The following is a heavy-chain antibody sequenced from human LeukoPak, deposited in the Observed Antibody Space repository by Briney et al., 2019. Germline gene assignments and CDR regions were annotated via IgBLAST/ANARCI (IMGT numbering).Heavy chain of an antibody. Sequence: PGGSLRLSCVASGFTFDDYAMHWVRQVPGKGLEWVSLISGDGGSTYYADSVKGRFTISRDNSKNSLYLQMNSLRTEDTAFYYCAKGGIVVVPAGTFEYWGQGTLVTVSS. J-gene: IGHJ4*02. CDR3: AKGGIVVVPAGTFEY. CDR1: GFTFDDYA. D-gene: IGHD2-2*01. CDR2: ISGDGGST. V-gene: IGHV3-43*02.